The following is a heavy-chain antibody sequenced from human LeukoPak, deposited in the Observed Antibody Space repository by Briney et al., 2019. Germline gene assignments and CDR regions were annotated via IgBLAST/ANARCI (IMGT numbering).Heavy chain of an antibody. Sequence: GGSLRLSCAASGFTFSSYAMSWVRQAPGKGLEWVSAISGSGGSTYYADSVKGRFTISRDNSKNTLYLQMNSLRAEDTAVYYCAVLVVAATPPIDYWGQRTLVTVSS. V-gene: IGHV3-23*01. CDR3: AVLVVAATPPIDY. CDR1: GFTFSSYA. CDR2: ISGSGGST. J-gene: IGHJ4*02. D-gene: IGHD2-15*01.